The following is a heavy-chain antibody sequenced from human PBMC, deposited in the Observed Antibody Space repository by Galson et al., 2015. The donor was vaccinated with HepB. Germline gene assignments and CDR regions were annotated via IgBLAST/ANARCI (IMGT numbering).Heavy chain of an antibody. Sequence: SLRLSCAASGFAFDDYIMHWVRQAPGKGLEWVSLISWDGSSTYYADSVKGRFTISRDNSKNSLYLQMNSLRTEDTALYYCAKDIVTTLTSGGGGAFDYWGQGTLVTVSS. D-gene: IGHD4-17*01. V-gene: IGHV3-43*01. CDR2: ISWDGSST. J-gene: IGHJ4*02. CDR1: GFAFDDYI. CDR3: AKDIVTTLTSGGGGAFDY.